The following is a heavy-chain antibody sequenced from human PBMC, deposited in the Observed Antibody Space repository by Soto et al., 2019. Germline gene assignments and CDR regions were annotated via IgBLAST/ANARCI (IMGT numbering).Heavy chain of an antibody. Sequence: SLTCAVSGYSISSGYYWGWIRQPPGKGLEWIGSIYHSGSTYYNPSLKSRVTISVDTSKNQFSLKLSSVTAADTAVYYCARDKYYYDSSGYYYGGDIDYWGQGTLVTVSS. J-gene: IGHJ4*02. V-gene: IGHV4-38-2*02. CDR1: GYSISSGYY. CDR2: IYHSGST. CDR3: ARDKYYYDSSGYYYGGDIDY. D-gene: IGHD3-22*01.